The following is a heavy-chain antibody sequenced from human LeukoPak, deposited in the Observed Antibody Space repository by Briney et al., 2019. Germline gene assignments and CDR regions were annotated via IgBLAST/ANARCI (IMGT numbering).Heavy chain of an antibody. CDR1: GFTFSSYA. CDR3: AKGSGWEQSYYYYYMDV. J-gene: IGHJ6*03. V-gene: IGHV3-30*04. Sequence: TGRSLRLSCAASGFTFSSYAMHWVRQAPGKGLEWVAVISYDGSNKYYADSVKGRFTISRDNSKNTLYLQMNSLRAEDTAVYYCAKGSGWEQSYYYYYMDVWGKGTTVAISS. CDR2: ISYDGSNK. D-gene: IGHD1-26*01.